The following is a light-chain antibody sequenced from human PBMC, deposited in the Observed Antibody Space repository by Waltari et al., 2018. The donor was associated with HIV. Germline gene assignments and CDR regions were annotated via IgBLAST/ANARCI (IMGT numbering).Light chain of an antibody. CDR1: SSDVGRYNL. V-gene: IGLV2-23*02. J-gene: IGLJ1*01. CDR2: EVR. CDR3: CSYAGSSTYV. Sequence: QSALTQPASVSGSPGQSITISCTGTSSDVGRYNLVSWYQQHPGKAPKLMIYEVRKRPSGVSNRFSGSKAGNTAFLTISGLQGGDEADYYCCSYAGSSTYVFGTGTKVTVL.